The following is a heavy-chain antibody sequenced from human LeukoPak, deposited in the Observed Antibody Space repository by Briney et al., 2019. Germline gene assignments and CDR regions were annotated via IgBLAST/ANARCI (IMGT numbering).Heavy chain of an antibody. CDR1: GYSFTSYW. CDR2: IYPGDSDT. V-gene: IGHV5-51*01. Sequence: GESLKISCKGSGYSFTSYWIGWVRQMPGKGLEWMGIIYPGDSDTRYSPSFQGQVTISADKSISTAYLQWSSLKASDSAMYYCARRHNYGSGSYYHYFDYWGQGTLVTVSS. CDR3: ARRHNYGSGSYYHYFDY. J-gene: IGHJ4*02. D-gene: IGHD3-10*01.